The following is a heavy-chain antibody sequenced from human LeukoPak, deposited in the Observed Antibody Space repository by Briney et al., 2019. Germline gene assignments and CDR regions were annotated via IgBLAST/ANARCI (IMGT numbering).Heavy chain of an antibody. CDR3: ARPPPRHSGSYYVDFDY. CDR1: GFTFSSYS. V-gene: IGHV3-48*04. J-gene: IGHJ4*02. D-gene: IGHD1-26*01. CDR2: ISSSSSTI. Sequence: PGGSLRLSCAASGFTFSSYSMNWVRQAPGKGLEWVSYISSSSSTIYYADSVKGRFTISRDNAKNSLYLQMNSLRAEDTAVYYCARPPPRHSGSYYVDFDYWGQGTLVAVSS.